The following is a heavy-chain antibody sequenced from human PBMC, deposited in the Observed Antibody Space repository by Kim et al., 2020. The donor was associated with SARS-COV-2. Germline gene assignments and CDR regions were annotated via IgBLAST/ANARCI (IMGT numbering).Heavy chain of an antibody. CDR1: GGTFSSYA. Sequence: SVKVSCKASGGTFSSYAISWVRQAPGQGLEWMGGIIPIFGTANYAQKFQGRVTITADESTSTAYMELSSLRSEDTAVYYCAREIAGGGYCSGGSCYEYYYGMDVWGQGTTVTVSS. D-gene: IGHD2-15*01. CDR2: IIPIFGTA. V-gene: IGHV1-69*13. J-gene: IGHJ6*02. CDR3: AREIAGGGYCSGGSCYEYYYGMDV.